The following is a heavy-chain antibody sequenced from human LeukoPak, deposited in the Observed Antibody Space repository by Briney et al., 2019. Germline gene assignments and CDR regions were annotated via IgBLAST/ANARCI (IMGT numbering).Heavy chain of an antibody. CDR1: GLTFTSYE. J-gene: IGHJ4*02. Sequence: GGSLGLSWATPGLTFTSYEFNWFRQPPGKGLEWVSYISTSGSTIYYADSVKGRFTISRDNAKNSLYLQMNSLRAEDTAVYYCARGTYYFDYWGQGTLVTVSS. CDR3: ARGTYYFDY. CDR2: ISTSGSTI. V-gene: IGHV3-48*03. D-gene: IGHD1-1*01.